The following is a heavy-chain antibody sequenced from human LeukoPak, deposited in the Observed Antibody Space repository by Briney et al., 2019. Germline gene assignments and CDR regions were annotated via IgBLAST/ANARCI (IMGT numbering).Heavy chain of an antibody. V-gene: IGHV3-20*04. CDR2: INWNGGST. J-gene: IGHJ5*02. D-gene: IGHD6-13*01. CDR1: GFTFNDYR. Sequence: PGGSLRLSCAASGFTFNDYRMSWVRQAPGKGLEWVSGINWNGGSTGYADSVKGRFTISRDNAKNSLYLQMNSLRAEDTAVYYCARDLFGSSELVQANWFDPLGQGTLVTVSS. CDR3: ARDLFGSSELVQANWFDP.